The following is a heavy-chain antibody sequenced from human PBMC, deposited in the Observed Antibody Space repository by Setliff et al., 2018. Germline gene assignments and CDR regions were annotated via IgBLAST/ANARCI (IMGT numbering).Heavy chain of an antibody. CDR3: ARQPPLNWAIPFDL. D-gene: IGHD7-27*01. J-gene: IGHJ3*01. V-gene: IGHV4-59*08. CDR2: IYSSGIT. CDR1: GGSITNFY. Sequence: SETLSLTCTVSGGSITNFYWNWIRRSPGKGLEWIGYIYSSGITNYNPSLKSRLTMSVDTSKNQFSLHLSSMTAADTAVYYCARQPPLNWAIPFDLWGQGKRVTVSS.